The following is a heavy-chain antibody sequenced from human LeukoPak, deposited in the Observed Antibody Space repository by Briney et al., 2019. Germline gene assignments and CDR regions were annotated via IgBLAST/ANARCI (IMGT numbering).Heavy chain of an antibody. J-gene: IGHJ4*02. CDR2: ISSSSYI. CDR1: GFTFSSYS. Sequence: PGGSLRLSCAASGFTFSSYSMNWVRQAPGKGLEWVSSISSSSYIYYADSVKGRFTISRDNAKNSLYLQMNSLRAEDTAVYYCASSGLGYDILTGYYPVDYWGQGTLVTVSS. CDR3: ASSGLGYDILTGYYPVDY. D-gene: IGHD3-9*01. V-gene: IGHV3-21*01.